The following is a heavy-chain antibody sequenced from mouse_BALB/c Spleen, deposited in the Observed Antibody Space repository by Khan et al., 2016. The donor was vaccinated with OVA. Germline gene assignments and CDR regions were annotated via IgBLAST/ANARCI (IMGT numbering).Heavy chain of an antibody. CDR2: INYSGNT. J-gene: IGHJ3*01. CDR1: GYSITSEYA. V-gene: IGHV3-2*02. CDR3: ARKDDYDDDPFPY. D-gene: IGHD2-4*01. Sequence: VQLKQSGPGLVKPSQSLSLTCTVTGYSITSEYAWNWIRQFPGNKLEWMGYINYSGNTRFNPSLKSRASITRDTSTNPFFLQLNSLTTEDTATYYWARKDDYDDDPFPYRGQGTLVTVSA.